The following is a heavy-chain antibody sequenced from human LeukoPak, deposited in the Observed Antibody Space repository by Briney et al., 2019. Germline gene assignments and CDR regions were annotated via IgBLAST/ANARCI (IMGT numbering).Heavy chain of an antibody. CDR2: ISWNSGSI. J-gene: IGHJ3*02. CDR3: AKDIAPGIAVAGTHAFDI. Sequence: SLRLSCAASGFTFDDYAMHWVRQAPGKGLEWVSGISWNSGSIGYADSVKGRFTISRANAKNSLYLQMNSLRAEDTALYYCAKDIAPGIAVAGTHAFDIWGQGTMVTVSS. V-gene: IGHV3-9*01. D-gene: IGHD6-19*01. CDR1: GFTFDDYA.